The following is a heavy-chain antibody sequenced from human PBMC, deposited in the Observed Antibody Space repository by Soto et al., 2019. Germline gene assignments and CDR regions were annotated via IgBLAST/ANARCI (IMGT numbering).Heavy chain of an antibody. CDR2: INHSGST. J-gene: IGHJ3*02. D-gene: IGHD6-6*01. V-gene: IGHV4-34*01. CDR1: GGSFSGCY. CDR3: AREWRIAARLPFFDI. Sequence: SETLSLTCAVYGGSFSGCYWSWIRQPPGKGLEWIGEINHSGSTNYNPSLKSRVTISVDTSKNQFSLKLSSVTAADTAVYYCAREWRIAARLPFFDIWGQGTMVTVSS.